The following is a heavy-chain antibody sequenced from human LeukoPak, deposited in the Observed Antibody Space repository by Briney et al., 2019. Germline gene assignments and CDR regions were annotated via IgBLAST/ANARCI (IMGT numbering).Heavy chain of an antibody. Sequence: KPSETLSLTCTVSGGSISSYYWSWIRQPPGKGLEWIGYIYYSGSTNYNPSLKSRATISVDTSKNQFSLKLSSVAAADTAVYYCARDSIGGLHAFDIWGQGTMVTVSS. CDR1: GGSISSYY. J-gene: IGHJ3*02. CDR2: IYYSGST. D-gene: IGHD3-10*01. CDR3: ARDSIGGLHAFDI. V-gene: IGHV4-59*01.